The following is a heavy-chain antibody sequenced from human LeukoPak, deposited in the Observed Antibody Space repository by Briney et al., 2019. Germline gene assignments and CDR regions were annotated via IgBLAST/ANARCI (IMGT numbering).Heavy chain of an antibody. J-gene: IGHJ6*03. D-gene: IGHD3-3*01. CDR3: TRDLRVSHPGQCYYMDV. V-gene: IGHV3-49*03. CDR2: IKSKVYRGTT. Sequence: PGGSLRLSCITSGSNFGDYAVSWFRQAPGKGLEWIGFIKSKVYRGTTEYAASVKGTFTISRDDSKSTAYLQINSLETEDTAVYYCTRDLRVSHPGQCYYMDVWGTGTTVTVSS. CDR1: GSNFGDYA.